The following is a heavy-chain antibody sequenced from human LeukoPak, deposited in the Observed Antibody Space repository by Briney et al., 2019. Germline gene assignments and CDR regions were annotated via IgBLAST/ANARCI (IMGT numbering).Heavy chain of an antibody. D-gene: IGHD3-16*02. J-gene: IGHJ4*02. CDR2: IWYDGSNK. Sequence: GRSLRLSCAASGFTFSSYGMHWVRQAPGKGLEWVAVIWYDGSNKYYADSVKGRFTISRDNSKNTLYLQMNSLRAEDTAVYYCARDGLRLGELSFDYWGQGTLVTVSS. CDR3: ARDGLRLGELSFDY. CDR1: GFTFSSYG. V-gene: IGHV3-33*01.